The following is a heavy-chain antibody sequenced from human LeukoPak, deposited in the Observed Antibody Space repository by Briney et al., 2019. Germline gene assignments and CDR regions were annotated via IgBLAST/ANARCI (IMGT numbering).Heavy chain of an antibody. CDR1: GLTFSNYA. J-gene: IGHJ4*02. D-gene: IGHD2/OR15-2a*01. Sequence: PGGSLRLSCAASGLTFSNYAMGWVRQAPGRGLDWVSSISGSGGSTYCADSVKGRFTISRDNSKNTLYLQMNSLRAEDTAVYYCARDEYKADAYWGQGTLVTVSS. CDR3: ARDEYKADAY. V-gene: IGHV3-23*01. CDR2: ISGSGGST.